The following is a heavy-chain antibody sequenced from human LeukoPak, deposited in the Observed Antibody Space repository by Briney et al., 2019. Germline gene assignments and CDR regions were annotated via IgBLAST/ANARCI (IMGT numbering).Heavy chain of an antibody. CDR2: IYYSGST. D-gene: IGHD2-2*01. CDR3: ARRYCSSTSCYAFGAFDI. V-gene: IGHV4-39*01. CDR1: GGSISSRPYS. Sequence: SETLSLTCTVSGGSISSRPYSWGWIRQPPGKGLEWIGSIYYSGSTYYNPSLKSRVTISVDKSRNQISLRLSSVTAADTAVYYCARRYCSSTSCYAFGAFDIWGQGTMVTVSS. J-gene: IGHJ3*02.